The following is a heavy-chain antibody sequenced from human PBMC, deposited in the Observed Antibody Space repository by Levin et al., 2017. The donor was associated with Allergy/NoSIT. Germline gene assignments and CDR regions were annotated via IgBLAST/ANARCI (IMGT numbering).Heavy chain of an antibody. J-gene: IGHJ5*02. CDR1: GFTLGLYW. V-gene: IGHV3-7*01. Sequence: ASVKVSCEASGFTLGLYWMSWVRQAPGKGLEWVANIKEDGSEKYYVDSVRGRFTISRDNAKNSLYLQMSSLRVEDTAVYYCASGGDGVIIPWGQGTRVTVSS. D-gene: IGHD3-3*01. CDR2: IKEDGSEK. CDR3: ASGGDGVIIP.